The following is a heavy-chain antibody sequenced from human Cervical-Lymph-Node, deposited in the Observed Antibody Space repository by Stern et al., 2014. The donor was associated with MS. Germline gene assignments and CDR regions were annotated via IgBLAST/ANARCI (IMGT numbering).Heavy chain of an antibody. CDR2: ISYDGSNK. CDR1: GFTFSSFA. Sequence: VQLVESGGGVVQPGRSLRLSCAASGFTFSSFAMNWVRQAPGKGLEWGALISYDGSNKCYADSLKGRFTISRDNSKNTLYLQMNSLRAEDTAVYYCARYPITMKLVFKTPYFQRWGQGTLVTVSS. V-gene: IGHV3-30*04. D-gene: IGHD3-22*01. CDR3: ARYPITMKLVFKTPYFQR. J-gene: IGHJ1*01.